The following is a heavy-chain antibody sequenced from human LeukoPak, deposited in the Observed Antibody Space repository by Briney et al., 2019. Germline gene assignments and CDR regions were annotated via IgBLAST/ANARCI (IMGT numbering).Heavy chain of an antibody. CDR3: AREAIEDYSDAFDI. D-gene: IGHD2-15*01. Sequence: GGSLRLSCAASGFTFSSYEMNWVRQAPGKGLEWVSSISSSNYIYYADSVKGRFTISRDNAKNSLHLQMNGLRAEDTAVYYCAREAIEDYSDAFDIWGQGTMVTVSS. V-gene: IGHV3-48*03. J-gene: IGHJ3*02. CDR2: ISSSNYI. CDR1: GFTFSSYE.